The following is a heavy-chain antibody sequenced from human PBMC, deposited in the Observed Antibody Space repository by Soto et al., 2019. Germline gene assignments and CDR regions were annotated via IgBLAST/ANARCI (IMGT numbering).Heavy chain of an antibody. CDR3: AAAHKYYYDSSGSGMDV. CDR2: ISAYNGNT. CDR1: GYTFTSYG. D-gene: IGHD3-22*01. Sequence: ASVKVSCKASGYTFTSYGISWVRQAPGQGLEWMGWISAYNGNTNYAQKFQGRVTMTTDTSTSTAYMELRSLRSDDTAVYYCAAAHKYYYDSSGSGMDVWGQGTTVTVSS. J-gene: IGHJ6*02. V-gene: IGHV1-18*01.